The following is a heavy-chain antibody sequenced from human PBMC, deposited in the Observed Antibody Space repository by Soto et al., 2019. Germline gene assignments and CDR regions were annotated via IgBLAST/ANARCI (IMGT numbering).Heavy chain of an antibody. Sequence: QVQLVQSGAEVKKPGSSVKVSCKDSGDTFYNYAISWVRQAPGQGLEWMGGIIPIFGTANYAQKFQGRVTITADESTSTAYMEMSSVRSDDTAVYYCARSAQDIILVPAAIGSLDYWGQGTVVTVSS. J-gene: IGHJ4*02. CDR2: IIPIFGTA. CDR1: GDTFYNYA. V-gene: IGHV1-69*12. D-gene: IGHD2-2*01. CDR3: ARSAQDIILVPAAIGSLDY.